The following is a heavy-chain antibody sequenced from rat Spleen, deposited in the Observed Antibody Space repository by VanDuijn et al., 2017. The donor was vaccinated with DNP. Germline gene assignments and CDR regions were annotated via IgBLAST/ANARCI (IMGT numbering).Heavy chain of an antibody. Sequence: EVQLVESGGGLVQPGRSLKLSCAASGFTFSNYYLAWVRQAPAKGLEWVASIGTGGGNTYYRDSVKGRFTISRDNAKSTLYLQMDSLRSEDTATYSCTTVRTGVFDYWGQGVMVTVSS. CDR1: GFTFSNYY. D-gene: IGHD5-1*01. J-gene: IGHJ2*01. V-gene: IGHV5-27*01. CDR2: IGTGGGNT. CDR3: TTVRTGVFDY.